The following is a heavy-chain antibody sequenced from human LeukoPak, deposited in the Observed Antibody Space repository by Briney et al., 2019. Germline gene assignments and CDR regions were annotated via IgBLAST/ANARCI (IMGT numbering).Heavy chain of an antibody. V-gene: IGHV5-51*01. D-gene: IGHD3-22*01. CDR2: IYPGDSDT. CDR1: GYSFTSYW. CDR3: ATPFSSSGYYLVY. Sequence: GESLKISCKGSGYSFTSYWIGWVRQMPGKGLEWMGIIYPGDSDTRYSPSFQGQVTISADKSISTAYLQWSSLKASDTAMYYCATPFSSSGYYLVYWGQGTLVTVSS. J-gene: IGHJ4*02.